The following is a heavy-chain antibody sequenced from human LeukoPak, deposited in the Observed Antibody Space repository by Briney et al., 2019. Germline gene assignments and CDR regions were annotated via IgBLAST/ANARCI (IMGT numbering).Heavy chain of an antibody. CDR2: IYHDGRI. D-gene: IGHD3-10*01. CDR1: GTSIVTSDW. V-gene: IGHV4-4*02. J-gene: IGHJ4*02. Sequence: SETLSLTCTVSGTSIVTSDWWAWVRQSPGKRLEWIGEIYHDGRIRDNPSLKSRVTIAVDTSKNQFSLTLTSATAADTAVYYCARMGTYAEGRFDDWGQGTLVIVSS. CDR3: ARMGTYAEGRFDD.